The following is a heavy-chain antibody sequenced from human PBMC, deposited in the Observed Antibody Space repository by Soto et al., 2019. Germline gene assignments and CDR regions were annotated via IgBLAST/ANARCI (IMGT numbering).Heavy chain of an antibody. CDR2: ITTGGGNT. Sequence: EVQLLESGGGLVQPGGSLRLSCAASGFIFKTYAMNWVRQAPGKGLEWVSSITTGGGNTYYADSVKGRFTISRDNSKNPLYLQMNSLRVEDTAVYHCAKGPRATGFDYWGQGILVTVSS. CDR3: AKGPRATGFDY. J-gene: IGHJ4*02. V-gene: IGHV3-23*01. CDR1: GFIFKTYA.